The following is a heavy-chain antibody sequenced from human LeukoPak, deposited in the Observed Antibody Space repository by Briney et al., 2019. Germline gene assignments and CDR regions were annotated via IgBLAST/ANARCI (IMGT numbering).Heavy chain of an antibody. Sequence: SETLSLTCTVSGGSISSYYWSWLRQPPGKGLEWLGYIYYSGITNYNPSLKSRVTISVDKSKNQFSLKLSSVPAADTAVYYCARHPHDYYDSSGYYEGWFDPWGQGTLVTVSS. J-gene: IGHJ5*02. V-gene: IGHV4-59*08. D-gene: IGHD3-22*01. CDR1: GGSISSYY. CDR2: IYYSGIT. CDR3: ARHPHDYYDSSGYYEGWFDP.